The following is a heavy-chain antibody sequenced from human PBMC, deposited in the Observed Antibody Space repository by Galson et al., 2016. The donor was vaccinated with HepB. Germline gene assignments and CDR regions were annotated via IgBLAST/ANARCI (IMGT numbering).Heavy chain of an antibody. CDR2: ISAYNGNT. CDR3: AREFRGRLMVYAEYWYAFDI. D-gene: IGHD2-8*01. Sequence: SVKVSCKASGYTFTTYGISWVRQAPGQGLEWMGWISAYNGNTNYAQKLQGRVTMTTDTSTSTAYMELRSLRSDDTAVYYCAREFRGRLMVYAEYWYAFDICGQGTMVTVSS. J-gene: IGHJ3*02. V-gene: IGHV1-18*01. CDR1: GYTFTTYG.